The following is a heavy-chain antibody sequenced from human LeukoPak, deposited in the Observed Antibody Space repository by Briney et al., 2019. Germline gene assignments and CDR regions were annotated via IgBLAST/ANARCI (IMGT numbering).Heavy chain of an antibody. CDR3: ARSPYYDILAGFYYYFDY. J-gene: IGHJ4*02. CDR2: ISYDGSNK. CDR1: GFTFSRYA. V-gene: IGHV3-30-3*01. Sequence: GGSLRLSWAAAGFTFSRYAMHWARQAPGKGLGWVADISYDGSNKYYADSVKGRLTISRDNSKSTLYLQMNSLRAEDTATSYCARSPYYDILAGFYYYFDYWGQGTLVTVSS. D-gene: IGHD3-9*01.